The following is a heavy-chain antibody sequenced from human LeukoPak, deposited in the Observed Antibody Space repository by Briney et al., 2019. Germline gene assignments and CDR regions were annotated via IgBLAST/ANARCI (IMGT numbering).Heavy chain of an antibody. V-gene: IGHV1-18*01. Sequence: ASVKVSCKASGYTFTSYDINWVRQATGQGLEWMGWISGYNGNTNYAQKLQGRVTLTTDTSTSTAYMELRSLRSDDTAVYYCARDLKRGYSSGRYSWGTGSSNDYWGQGTLVTVSS. CDR2: ISGYNGNT. J-gene: IGHJ4*02. CDR3: ARDLKRGYSSGRYSWGTGSSNDY. CDR1: GYTFTSYD. D-gene: IGHD6-19*01.